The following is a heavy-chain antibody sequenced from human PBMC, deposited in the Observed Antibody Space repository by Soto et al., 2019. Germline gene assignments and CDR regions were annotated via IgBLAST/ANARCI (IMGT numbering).Heavy chain of an antibody. V-gene: IGHV3-33*05. CDR1: GFTFRSYV. CDR2: TSYDGSNN. Sequence: QVQLVESGGGVVQPGTSLRLSCVGSGFTFRSYVIHWVRQAPGKGLEWVALTSYDGSNNFYGDSVKGRFTISRHNSRNTVELQMDSLRFEDTALYSCARWGTTGGLDVWGQGTLVSVSP. D-gene: IGHD3-16*01. CDR3: ARWGTTGGLDV. J-gene: IGHJ4*02.